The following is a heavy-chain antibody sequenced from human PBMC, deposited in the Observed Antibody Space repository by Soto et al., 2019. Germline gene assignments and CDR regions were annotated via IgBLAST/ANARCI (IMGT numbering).Heavy chain of an antibody. Sequence: SETLSLTCAVSGGSFTSNNWWTWVRQPPGQGLEWIGEIYRTGSTNYNPSLKSRVTISLDKSENQFSLKVTSLTAADTAVYYCASRDPGTSVDYWGQGTLVTVFS. J-gene: IGHJ4*02. D-gene: IGHD1-7*01. V-gene: IGHV4-4*02. CDR1: GGSFTSNNW. CDR2: IYRTGST. CDR3: ASRDPGTSVDY.